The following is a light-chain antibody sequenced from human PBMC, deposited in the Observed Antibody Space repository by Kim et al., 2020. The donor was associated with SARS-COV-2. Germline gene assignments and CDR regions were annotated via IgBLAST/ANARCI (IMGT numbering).Light chain of an antibody. J-gene: IGLJ3*02. Sequence: QSALTQPASVSGSPGQSITISCTGTSSDVGGYNYVSWYQQHPGKAPKLMIYDVSKRPSGVSNRFSGSKSGNTASLTISGLQAEDEADYDCSSYTSSSTWVFGGGTKL. CDR2: DVS. CDR1: SSDVGGYNY. CDR3: SSYTSSSTWV. V-gene: IGLV2-14*01.